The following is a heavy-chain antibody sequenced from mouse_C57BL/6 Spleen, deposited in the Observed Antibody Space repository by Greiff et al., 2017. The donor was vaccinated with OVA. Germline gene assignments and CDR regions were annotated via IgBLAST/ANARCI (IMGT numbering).Heavy chain of an antibody. J-gene: IGHJ3*01. CDR2: IHTNSGST. Sequence: QVQLQQPGAELVKPGDSVKLSCKASGYTFTSYWMHWVKQRPGKGLEWIGMIHTNSGSTKYNEKFKSKAILTVDKSSSTAYMQLRCLTSDDSAVYYCARSEIYDYDAWFAYWGQGTLVTFSA. D-gene: IGHD2-4*01. CDR3: ARSEIYDYDAWFAY. V-gene: IGHV1-64*01. CDR1: GYTFTSYW.